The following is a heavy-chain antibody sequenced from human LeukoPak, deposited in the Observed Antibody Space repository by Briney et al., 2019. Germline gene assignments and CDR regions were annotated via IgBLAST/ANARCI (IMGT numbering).Heavy chain of an antibody. D-gene: IGHD2-15*01. CDR3: ARWRGYCSGGSCPGFDY. CDR2: MNPNSGNT. CDR1: GYTFTSYD. J-gene: IGHJ4*02. V-gene: IGHV1-8*01. Sequence: ASVKVSCKASGYTFTSYDINWVRQATGQGLEWMGWMNPNSGNTGYAQKFQGRVTMTRNTSISTAYMELRSLRSDDTAVYYCARWRGYCSGGSCPGFDYWGQGTLVTVSS.